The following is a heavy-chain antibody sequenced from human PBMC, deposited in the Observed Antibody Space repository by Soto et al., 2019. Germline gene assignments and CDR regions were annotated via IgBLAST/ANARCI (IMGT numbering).Heavy chain of an antibody. D-gene: IGHD1-26*01. Sequence: VKVSCKASGGSFSSNAISWVRQAPGQGLEWMGGIIPILGSANYAQKFQDRLTITADGSTTTTYMELNSLRSEDAAVYYCASRERVDAFDIWGQGTLVTVSS. CDR1: GGSFSSNA. V-gene: IGHV1-69*01. J-gene: IGHJ3*02. CDR2: IIPILGSA. CDR3: ASRERVDAFDI.